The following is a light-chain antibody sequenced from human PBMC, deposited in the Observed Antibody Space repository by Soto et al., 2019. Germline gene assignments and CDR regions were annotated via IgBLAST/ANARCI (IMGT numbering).Light chain of an antibody. CDR3: SSYTSSSIDYV. Sequence: QSALTQPASVSGSPGQSITISCTGTSSDVGGYNYVSWYQQHSGKAPKLMIYEVSNRPSGVSNRFSGSKSGNTASLTSSGLQAEDEADYYCSSYTSSSIDYVFGTGTKLTVL. V-gene: IGLV2-14*01. CDR1: SSDVGGYNY. J-gene: IGLJ1*01. CDR2: EVS.